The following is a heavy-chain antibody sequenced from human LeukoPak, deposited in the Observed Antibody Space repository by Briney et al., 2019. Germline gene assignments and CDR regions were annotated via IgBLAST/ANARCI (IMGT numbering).Heavy chain of an antibody. CDR2: IYYSGST. V-gene: IGHV4-39*07. CDR1: GGSISSSSYY. J-gene: IGHJ6*03. CDR3: ARGHRSGYYDMAV. Sequence: SEAPSLTSTHSGGSISSSSYYWGWIHQPPGKGLEWIGSIYYSGSTYYNPPLKSRATISVDTSKNQFSLKLSSVTAADTAVYYCARGHRSGYYDMAVWGKGTTVTVSS.